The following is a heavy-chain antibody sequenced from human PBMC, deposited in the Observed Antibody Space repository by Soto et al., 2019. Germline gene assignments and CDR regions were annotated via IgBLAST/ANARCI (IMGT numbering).Heavy chain of an antibody. J-gene: IGHJ6*02. V-gene: IGHV1-2*02. D-gene: IGHD1-1*01. CDR1: GYTXSGYY. CDR2: INPNSGGT. Sequence: SXKVSCKATGYTXSGYYMNWVRQAPGQGLEWMGWINPNSGGTNYAKKFQGRVTMTRDTSISTAYMELSRLRSDHTDVYYCARERLEGFYGMDVWGQGTTATVSS. CDR3: ARERLEGFYGMDV.